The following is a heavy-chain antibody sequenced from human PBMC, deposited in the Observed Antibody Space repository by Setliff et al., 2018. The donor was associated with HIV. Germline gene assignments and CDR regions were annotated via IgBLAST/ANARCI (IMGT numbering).Heavy chain of an antibody. Sequence: SVKVSCKASGDTSNSYAISWVRQAPGQGPEWMGGIIPIFGSPQYAPQFRGRATITADESSRTAYMELTSLKSEDSAVYYCASASGDYEPYQYWGQGTLVTVSS. D-gene: IGHD4-17*01. CDR3: ASASGDYEPYQY. CDR2: IIPIFGSP. J-gene: IGHJ1*01. V-gene: IGHV1-69*13. CDR1: GDTSNSYA.